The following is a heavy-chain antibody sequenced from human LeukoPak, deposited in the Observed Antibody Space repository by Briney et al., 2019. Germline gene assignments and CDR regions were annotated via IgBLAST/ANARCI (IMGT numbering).Heavy chain of an antibody. Sequence: PSETLSLTCTVSGGSISSYYWSWIRQPPGKALEWIGYIYYSGSTNYNPSLKSRVTISVDTSKNQFSLKLSSVTAADTAVYYCARARRDIVLMAYAYCFDYWGQGTLVTVSS. V-gene: IGHV4-59*01. J-gene: IGHJ4*02. D-gene: IGHD2-8*01. CDR3: ARARRDIVLMAYAYCFDY. CDR2: IYYSGST. CDR1: GGSISSYY.